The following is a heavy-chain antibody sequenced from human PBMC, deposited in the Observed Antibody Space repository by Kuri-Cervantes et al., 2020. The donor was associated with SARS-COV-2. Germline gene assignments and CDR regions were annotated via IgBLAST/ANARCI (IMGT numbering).Heavy chain of an antibody. D-gene: IGHD1-14*01. CDR1: GFTFSDFP. CDR2: ISESGIVT. J-gene: IGHJ4*02. CDR3: ATNRDSNYFDN. Sequence: GESLKISCAASGFTFSDFPLTWVRQAPGKGLEWVSSISESGIVTSYADSLKGRLTISRDNFRNTLSLQMTDLRVDDTAIYYCATNRDSNYFDNWGQGTRVTCYS. V-gene: IGHV3-23*01.